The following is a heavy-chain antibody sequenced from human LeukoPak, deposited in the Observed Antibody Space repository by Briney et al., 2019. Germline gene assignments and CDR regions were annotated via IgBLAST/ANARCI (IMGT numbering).Heavy chain of an antibody. CDR3: ARGAVAGDAFDY. Sequence: GGSLRLSCAASGFTFNYYAMNWVRQAPGKGLEWVSGISWNSGNKGYADSVKGRFTISRDNSKNTLYLQMNSLRAEDTAVYYCARGAVAGDAFDYWGQGTLVTVSS. CDR1: GFTFNYYA. V-gene: IGHV3-9*01. CDR2: ISWNSGNK. D-gene: IGHD6-19*01. J-gene: IGHJ4*02.